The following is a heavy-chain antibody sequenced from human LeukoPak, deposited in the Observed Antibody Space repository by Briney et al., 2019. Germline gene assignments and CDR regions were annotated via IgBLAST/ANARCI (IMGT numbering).Heavy chain of an antibody. V-gene: IGHV3-21*01. D-gene: IGHD3-3*01. CDR1: GFTFSAYT. CDR2: ISSNGTYR. CDR3: ARNLGGPTWYYLDY. J-gene: IGHJ4*02. Sequence: PGGSLRLSCAGSGFTFSAYTMTWVRQAPGKGLEWVSSISSNGTYRYFADSLKGRFTISRDNAKNSLYLQMNSLRAEDTAIYYCARNLGGPTWYYLDYWGRGVLVTVSS.